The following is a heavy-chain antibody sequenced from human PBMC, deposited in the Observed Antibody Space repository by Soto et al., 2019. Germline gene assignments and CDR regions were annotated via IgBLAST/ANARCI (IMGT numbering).Heavy chain of an antibody. CDR1: GFTVSTFW. CDR3: AKSRRGSSSWRLGNWFDP. V-gene: IGHV3-74*01. Sequence: PGGSLRLSCAASGFTVSTFWMHWVRQAPGKGLVWVSHITGDGSSTSYADSVKGRFTISRDNSKNTLYLQMNSLRAEDTAVYYCAKSRRGSSSWRLGNWFDPWGQGT. CDR2: ITGDGSST. D-gene: IGHD6-13*01. J-gene: IGHJ5*02.